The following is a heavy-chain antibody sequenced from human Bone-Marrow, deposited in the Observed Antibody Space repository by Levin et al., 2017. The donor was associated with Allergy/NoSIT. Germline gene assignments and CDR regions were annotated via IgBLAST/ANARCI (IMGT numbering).Heavy chain of an antibody. J-gene: IGHJ4*02. Sequence: ASVKVSCKVSGHTLSELAVHWVRQAPGNGLEWVGGYDPETTEILYAQKFQGRISMTEDTATGTAYMELSSLRFDDTAVYYCAADLLATLGNWGQGTLVTVSS. CDR2: YDPETTEI. V-gene: IGHV1-24*01. CDR1: GHTLSELA. D-gene: IGHD7-27*01. CDR3: AADLLATLGN.